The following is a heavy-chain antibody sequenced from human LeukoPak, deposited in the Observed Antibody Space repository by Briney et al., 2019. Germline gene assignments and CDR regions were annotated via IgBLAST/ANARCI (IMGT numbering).Heavy chain of an antibody. CDR3: AEAHYDILTGYPPDY. D-gene: IGHD3-9*01. V-gene: IGHV3-23*01. J-gene: IGHJ4*02. CDR2: ISGSGGST. CDR1: GFTFSSYS. Sequence: GGSLRLSCAASGFTFSSYSMNWVRQAPGKGLEWVSAISGSGGSTYYADSVKGRFTISRDNSKNTLYLQMNSLRAEDTAVYYCAEAHYDILTGYPPDYWGQGTLVTVSS.